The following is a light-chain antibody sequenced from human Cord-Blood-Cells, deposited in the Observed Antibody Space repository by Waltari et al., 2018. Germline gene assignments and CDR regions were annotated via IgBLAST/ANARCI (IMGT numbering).Light chain of an antibody. CDR1: QSLLHSNGYNY. Sequence: DIVMTQSPLSLPVTPGEPASIYCRSSQSLLHSNGYNYLDWYLQKPGQSPQLLIYLGSNRASGVPDRLSGSGSGTDFTLKISRVEAEDGGVYYCMQALQTPRTFGQGTKVEIK. CDR2: LGS. CDR3: MQALQTPRT. J-gene: IGKJ1*01. V-gene: IGKV2-28*01.